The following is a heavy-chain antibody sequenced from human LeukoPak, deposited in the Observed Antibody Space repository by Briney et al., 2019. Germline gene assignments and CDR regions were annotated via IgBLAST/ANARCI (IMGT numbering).Heavy chain of an antibody. CDR2: IYHSGST. CDR3: AREGAARDAFDI. Sequence: PSQTLSLTCAVSGGSISSGGYSWSWIRQPPGKGLEWIGYIYHSGSTYYNPSLKSRVTISVDRSKNQFSLKLSSVTAADTAVYYCAREGAARDAFDIWGQGTMVTVSS. V-gene: IGHV4-30-2*01. CDR1: GGSISSGGYS. D-gene: IGHD6-6*01. J-gene: IGHJ3*02.